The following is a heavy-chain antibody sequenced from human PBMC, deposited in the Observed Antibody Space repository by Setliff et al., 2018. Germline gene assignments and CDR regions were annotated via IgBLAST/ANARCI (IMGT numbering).Heavy chain of an antibody. CDR1: GFTFSSYA. V-gene: IGHV3-23*01. J-gene: IGHJ5*02. D-gene: IGHD1-26*01. CDR3: ARDRGGATTRDL. CDR2: MSASGTST. Sequence: GGSLRLSCATSGFTFSSYAMSWVRQAPGKGLEWVSAMSASGTSTYYPDSVKGRFTISRDNAKKSVDLQMNSLRAEDTAVYYCARDRGGATTRDLWGQGTLVTVSS.